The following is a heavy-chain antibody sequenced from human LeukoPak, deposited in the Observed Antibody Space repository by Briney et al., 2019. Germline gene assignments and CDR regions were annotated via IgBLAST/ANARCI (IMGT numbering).Heavy chain of an antibody. CDR1: GYTFTSYG. V-gene: IGHV1-18*01. CDR3: ARPYCSGGSCYPDHDY. D-gene: IGHD2-15*01. J-gene: IGHJ4*02. CDR2: ISAYNGNT. Sequence: ASVKVSCKASGYTFTSYGISWVRQAPGQGLEWMGWISAYNGNTNYAQKLQGRVTMTTDTSTSTAYMELRSLRSDDTAVYYCARPYCSGGSCYPDHDYWGQGTLVTVSS.